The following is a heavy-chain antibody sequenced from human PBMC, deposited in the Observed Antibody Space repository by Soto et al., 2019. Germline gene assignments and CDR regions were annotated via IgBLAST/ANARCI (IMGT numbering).Heavy chain of an antibody. CDR1: GVTFTSSW. Sequence: EVQLVESGGGLVQPGGSLRLTCTASGVTFTSSWMAWVRQAPGKGREWVGKIKQDGSEVYYLDSVRGRFTISRDSAWKSLYLQVNSLRAEDTAVYYCAGIQNNWFDPWGQGTLVAVSS. CDR2: IKQDGSEV. V-gene: IGHV3-7*01. CDR3: AGIQNNWFDP. J-gene: IGHJ5*02.